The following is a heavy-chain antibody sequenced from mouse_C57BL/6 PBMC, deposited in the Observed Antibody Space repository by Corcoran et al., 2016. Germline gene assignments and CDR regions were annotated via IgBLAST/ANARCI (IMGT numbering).Heavy chain of an antibody. CDR1: GYTLTDYY. CDR2: IFPGSGST. V-gene: IGHV1-75*01. J-gene: IGHJ2*01. CDR3: ARSRTTVVATNFDY. D-gene: IGHD1-1*01. Sequence: QVQLQQSGPELVKPGASVKISCKASGYTLTDYYINWVKQRPGQGLEWIGWIFPGSGSTYYNEKFKGKATLTVDKSSSTAYMLLSSLTSEDSAVYFCARSRTTVVATNFDYWGQGTTLTVSS.